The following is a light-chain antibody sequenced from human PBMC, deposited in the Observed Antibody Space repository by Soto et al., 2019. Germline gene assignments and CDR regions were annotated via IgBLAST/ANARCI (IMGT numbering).Light chain of an antibody. Sequence: DIQLTQSPSTLSASIGDRVTITCRASQSIDGWLAWYQQKPGEAPKLLIYKSSTSQPGVPSRFSGSGSGTEFTLTISSLQSEDFAVYYCQQYNNWPPITFGQGTRLEIK. CDR1: QSIDGW. CDR2: KSS. J-gene: IGKJ5*01. CDR3: QQYNNWPPIT. V-gene: IGKV1-5*03.